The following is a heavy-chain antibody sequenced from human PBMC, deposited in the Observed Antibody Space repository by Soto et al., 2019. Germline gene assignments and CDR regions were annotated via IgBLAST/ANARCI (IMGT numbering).Heavy chain of an antibody. J-gene: IGHJ4*02. CDR1: GYTFSSYG. CDR3: ARDGPPLDY. Sequence: ASMKVSCKASGYTFSSYGISWVRQAPGQGLEWMGWISAYNGNKNYAQKLQGRVTMTTDTSTSTADMDLRSLRSDDTAVYYCARDGPPLDYWGQGTLVTVSS. CDR2: ISAYNGNK. V-gene: IGHV1-18*01.